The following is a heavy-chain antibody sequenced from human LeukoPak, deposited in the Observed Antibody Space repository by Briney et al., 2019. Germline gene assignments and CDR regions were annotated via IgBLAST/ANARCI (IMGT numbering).Heavy chain of an antibody. Sequence: SETLSLTCTVSGGSISSYYWSWIRQPPGKGLEWIGYIYYSGSTNYNPSLKSRVTISVDTSKNQFSLKLSSVTAADTAVYYCAREAYGGYGRVLDYWGQGTLVTVSS. J-gene: IGHJ4*02. D-gene: IGHD4-17*01. CDR1: GGSISSYY. V-gene: IGHV4-59*01. CDR2: IYYSGST. CDR3: AREAYGGYGRVLDY.